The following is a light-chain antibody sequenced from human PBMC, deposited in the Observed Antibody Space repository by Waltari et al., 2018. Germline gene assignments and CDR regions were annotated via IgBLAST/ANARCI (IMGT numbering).Light chain of an antibody. CDR3: QKYNSAPIFT. CDR1: QGISNY. Sequence: DIQMTHSPSSLSASVGDRFTITCRAIQGISNYLAWYQQKPGKVPKLLIYAASPLQSGVPSRFSGSGSGTDFTLTISSLQPEDVATYYCQKYNSAPIFTFGPGTKVDIK. V-gene: IGKV1-27*01. J-gene: IGKJ3*01. CDR2: AAS.